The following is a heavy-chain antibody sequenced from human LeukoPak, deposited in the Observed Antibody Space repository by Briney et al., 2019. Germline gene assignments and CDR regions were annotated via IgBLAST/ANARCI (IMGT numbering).Heavy chain of an antibody. Sequence: SETLSLTCTVSGGSISSYYWSWIRQPPGKGLEWIGYIYYSGSTNYNPSLKSRVTISVDTSKNQFSLKLSSVTAADTAVYYCARFCNYYDSSGYYYGFDPWGQGTLVTVSS. CDR1: GGSISSYY. V-gene: IGHV4-59*01. D-gene: IGHD3-22*01. CDR2: IYYSGST. J-gene: IGHJ5*02. CDR3: ARFCNYYDSSGYYYGFDP.